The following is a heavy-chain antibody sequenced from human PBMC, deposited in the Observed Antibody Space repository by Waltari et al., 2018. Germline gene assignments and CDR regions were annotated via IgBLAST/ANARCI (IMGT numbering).Heavy chain of an antibody. CDR3: ARSYSSSWPRAQSSNWFDP. D-gene: IGHD6-13*01. Sequence: QVQLQESGPGLVKPSQTLSLTCTVSGGSISSGSYYWSWIRQPAGKGLEWNGRSDTSGGTNNNPPLKSRVTRSVDTSKNQFSLKLSSVTAADTAVYYCARSYSSSWPRAQSSNWFDPWGQGTLVTVSS. J-gene: IGHJ5*02. CDR2: SDTSGGT. V-gene: IGHV4-61*02. CDR1: GGSISSGSYY.